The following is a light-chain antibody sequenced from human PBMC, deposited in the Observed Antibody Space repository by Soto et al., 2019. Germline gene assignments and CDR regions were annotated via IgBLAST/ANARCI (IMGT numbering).Light chain of an antibody. CDR1: SSDVGAYNF. J-gene: IGLJ1*01. CDR3: SSYAGNNGFDV. CDR2: EVT. V-gene: IGLV2-8*01. Sequence: QSVLTQPPSASGSPGQSVTISCTGTSSDVGAYNFVSWYQQLPGKAPKLMIYEVTKRPSGVPDRFSGSKSGNTASLTVSGLQAEDEADYYCSSYAGNNGFDVFGTGTKVTVL.